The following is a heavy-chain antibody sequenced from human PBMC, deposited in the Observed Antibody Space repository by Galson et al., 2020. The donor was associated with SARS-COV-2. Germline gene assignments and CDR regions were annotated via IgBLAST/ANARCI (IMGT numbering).Heavy chain of an antibody. V-gene: IGHV4-38-2*02. CDR1: GYSISSGYY. D-gene: IGHD6-13*01. J-gene: IGHJ5*02. CDR2: IYHSGST. Sequence: SETLSLTCTVSGYSISSGYYWGWIRQPPGKGLEWIGSIYHSGSTYYNPSLKSRVTISVDTSKNQFSLKLSSVTAADTAVYYCARDIAAAGTGYNWFDPWGQGTLVTVSS. CDR3: ARDIAAAGTGYNWFDP.